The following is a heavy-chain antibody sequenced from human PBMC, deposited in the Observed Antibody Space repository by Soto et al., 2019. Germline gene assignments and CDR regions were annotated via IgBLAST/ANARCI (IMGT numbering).Heavy chain of an antibody. V-gene: IGHV2-26*01. J-gene: IGHJ4*02. CDR2: IFSNDEK. CDR3: ARVLEDTAMVLGTFFDY. D-gene: IGHD5-18*01. Sequence: GSGPTLVNPTETLTLTCTVSGFSLSNARMGVSWIRQPPGKALEWLAHIFSNDEKSYSTSLKSRLTISKDTSKSQVVLTMTNMDPVDTATYYCARVLEDTAMVLGTFFDYWGQGTLVTVSS. CDR1: GFSLSNARMG.